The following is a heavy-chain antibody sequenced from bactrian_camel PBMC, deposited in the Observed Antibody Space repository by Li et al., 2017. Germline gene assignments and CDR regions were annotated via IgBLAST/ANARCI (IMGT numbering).Heavy chain of an antibody. Sequence: VQLVESGGGLVQPGGSLRLSCAASGFTFSTIDMSWVRQAPGKGLECVSVINWSGDRTNYADSVKGRFTISRDNAKNTLYLQLNSLVIEDTAMYYCAAGYYIYEYKYWGQGTQVTVS. CDR3: AAGYYIYEYKY. V-gene: IGHV3S40*01. J-gene: IGHJ4*01. D-gene: IGHD2*01. CDR2: INWSGDRT. CDR1: GFTFSTID.